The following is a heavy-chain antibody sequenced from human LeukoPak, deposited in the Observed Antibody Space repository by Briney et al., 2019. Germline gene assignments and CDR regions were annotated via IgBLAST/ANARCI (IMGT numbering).Heavy chain of an antibody. CDR3: AKGRRPYGSGSSYYFDY. Sequence: GRSLRLSCAASGFTFSSYGMHWVRQAPGKGLEWVAVIWYDGSNKYYADSVKGRFTISRDNSKNTLYLQMNGLRAEDTAVYYCAKGRRPYGSGSSYYFDYWGQGTLVTVSS. CDR2: IWYDGSNK. D-gene: IGHD3-10*01. CDR1: GFTFSSYG. V-gene: IGHV3-33*06. J-gene: IGHJ4*02.